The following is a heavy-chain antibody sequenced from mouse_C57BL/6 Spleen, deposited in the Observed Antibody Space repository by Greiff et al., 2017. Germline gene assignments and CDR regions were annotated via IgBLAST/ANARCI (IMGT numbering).Heavy chain of an antibody. Sequence: VQLQQSGPELVKPGASVKISCKASGYSFTDYNMNWVKQSNGKSLEWIGGINPNYGTTSYNQKFKGKATLTVDQSSSTAYMQLNSLTSEDSAVDYCARGEDYDIYAMDYWGQGTSVTVSS. D-gene: IGHD2-4*01. CDR2: INPNYGTT. J-gene: IGHJ4*01. CDR1: GYSFTDYN. V-gene: IGHV1-39*01. CDR3: ARGEDYDIYAMDY.